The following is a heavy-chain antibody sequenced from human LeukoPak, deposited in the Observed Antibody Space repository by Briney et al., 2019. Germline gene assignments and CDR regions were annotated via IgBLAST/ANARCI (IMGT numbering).Heavy chain of an antibody. Sequence: GGSLRLSCAASGFTFSSYSMNWVRQAPGKGLELVSSISSSSSYIYYADSVKGRFTISRDNAKNSLYLQMNSLRAEDTAVYYCARAPDYVYDFDYWGQGTLVTVSS. CDR1: GFTFSSYS. CDR2: ISSSSSYI. D-gene: IGHD3-16*01. J-gene: IGHJ4*02. V-gene: IGHV3-21*01. CDR3: ARAPDYVYDFDY.